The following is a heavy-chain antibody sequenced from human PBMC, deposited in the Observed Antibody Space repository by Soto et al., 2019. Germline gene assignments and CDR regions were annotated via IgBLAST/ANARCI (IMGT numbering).Heavy chain of an antibody. CDR1: GFTFSSYG. V-gene: IGHV3-30*18. D-gene: IGHD2-2*01. Sequence: GGSLRLSCAASGFTFSSYGMHWVRQAPGKGLEWVAVISYDGSNKYYADSVKGRFTISRDNSKNTLYLQMNSLRAEDTAVYYCAKAGGIVVVPAAMQDYWGQGTLVTVSS. J-gene: IGHJ4*02. CDR3: AKAGGIVVVPAAMQDY. CDR2: ISYDGSNK.